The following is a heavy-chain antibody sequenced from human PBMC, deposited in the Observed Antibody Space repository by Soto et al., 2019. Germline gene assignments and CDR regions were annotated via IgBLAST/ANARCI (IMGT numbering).Heavy chain of an antibody. V-gene: IGHV3-7*01. CDR1: GFTFSGHW. Sequence: PGGSLRLSCSASGFTFSGHWMIWVRQAPGKGLEWVANIPPDGSTKNYGDSVRGRSTISRDNAKNSLYLEMHSLTAEDTAVYYCVRDSNWHFDFWGHGTLVTVSS. D-gene: IGHD1-1*01. CDR2: IPPDGSTK. CDR3: VRDSNWHFDF. J-gene: IGHJ4*01.